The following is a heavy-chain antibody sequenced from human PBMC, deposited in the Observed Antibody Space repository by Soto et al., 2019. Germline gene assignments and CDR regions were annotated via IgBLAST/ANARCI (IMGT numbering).Heavy chain of an antibody. D-gene: IGHD3-16*01. J-gene: IGHJ4*02. CDR1: GGTFSSYA. CDR2: IIPIFGTA. CDR3: ARDDMITLGDY. V-gene: IGHV1-69*06. Sequence: QVQLVQSGAEVKKPGSSVKVSCKASGGTFSSYAISWVRQAPGQGLEWMGGIIPIFGTANYAQKFQGRVTMTRDTSISTAYMELSRLRSDDTAVYYCARDDMITLGDYWGQGTLVTVSS.